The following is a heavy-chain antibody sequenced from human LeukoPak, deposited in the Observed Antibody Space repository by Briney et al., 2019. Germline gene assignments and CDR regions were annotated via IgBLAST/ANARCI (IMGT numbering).Heavy chain of an antibody. V-gene: IGHV3-23*01. CDR1: GFTFSNFA. J-gene: IGHJ4*02. CDR2: ISGRGRGGST. Sequence: GGSLRLSCAASGFTFSNFALSWVRQAPGKGLEWVSAISGRGRGGSTNYADSVKGRFTISRDNSKNTLYLQMNSLRAEDTAVYYCAKSGLNRFDYWGQGTLVTVSS. CDR3: AKSGLNRFDY. D-gene: IGHD2-15*01.